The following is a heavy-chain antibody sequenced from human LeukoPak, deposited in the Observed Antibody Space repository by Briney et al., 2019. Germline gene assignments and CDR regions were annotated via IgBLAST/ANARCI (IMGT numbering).Heavy chain of an antibody. CDR3: ATHYGDSYFGF. D-gene: IGHD4-17*01. J-gene: IGHJ4*02. CDR1: GGSISSYY. Sequence: SETLSLTCTVSGGSISSYYWSWIRQPPGKGLEWIGYIYYSGSTNYNPSLKSRVTISLDKSQSQFSLKLTSVTAADTAVYYCATHYGDSYFGFWGQGTLVTVSS. CDR2: IYYSGST. V-gene: IGHV4-59*08.